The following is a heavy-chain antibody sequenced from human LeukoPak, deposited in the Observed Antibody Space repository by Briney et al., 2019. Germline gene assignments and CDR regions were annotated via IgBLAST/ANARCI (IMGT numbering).Heavy chain of an antibody. CDR2: IYYSGST. Sequence: PSETLSLTCTVSGDSISNYYWSWIRQPPGKGLEWIGYIYYSGSTNYSPSLKSRVTISVDTSKNQFSLKLSSVTAADTAVYYCARLSSLANIAARGRTWLDPWGQGSLVTVSS. V-gene: IGHV4-59*01. D-gene: IGHD6-6*01. CDR1: GDSISNYY. J-gene: IGHJ5*02. CDR3: ARLSSLANIAARGRTWLDP.